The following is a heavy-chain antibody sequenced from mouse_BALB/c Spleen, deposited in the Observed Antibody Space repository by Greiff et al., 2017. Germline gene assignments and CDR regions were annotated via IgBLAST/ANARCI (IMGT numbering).Heavy chain of an antibody. J-gene: IGHJ2*01. D-gene: IGHD1-1*01. Sequence: DVHLVESGGGLVQPKGSLKLSCAASGFTFNTYAMNWVRQAPGKGLEWVARIRSKSNNYATYYADSVKDRFTISRDDSQSMLYLQMNNLKTEDTAMYYCVRQDYGSSYYFDYWGQGTTLTVSS. CDR3: VRQDYGSSYYFDY. CDR2: IRSKSNNYAT. V-gene: IGHV10-1*02. CDR1: GFTFNTYA.